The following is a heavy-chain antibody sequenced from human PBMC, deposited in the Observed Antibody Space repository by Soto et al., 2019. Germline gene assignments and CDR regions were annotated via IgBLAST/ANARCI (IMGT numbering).Heavy chain of an antibody. J-gene: IGHJ6*02. CDR3: ARGDIVVVPATNYYYYGMDV. Sequence: GESLKISCKGSGYSFTSYWISWVRQMPGKGLEWTGRIDPSDSYTNYSPSFQGHVTISADKSISTAYLQWSSLKASDTAMYYCARGDIVVVPATNYYYYGMDVWGQGTTVTVSS. CDR2: IDPSDSYT. V-gene: IGHV5-10-1*01. CDR1: GYSFTSYW. D-gene: IGHD2-2*01.